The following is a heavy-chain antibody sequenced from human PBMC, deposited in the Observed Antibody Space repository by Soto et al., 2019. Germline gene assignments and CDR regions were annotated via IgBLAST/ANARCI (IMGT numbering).Heavy chain of an antibody. CDR1: GDSISSSSYY. Sequence: QLQLQESGPGLVKPSETLSLTCAVSGDSISSSSYYWGWIRQPPGKGLEWIGSIFYSGSTSYNPSLKSRVTISVDTSKNQFSLKLNSVTAADTAVYYCARNGTAFWSNDHTRGLLDLWGQGTIVTVPS. D-gene: IGHD3-3*01. CDR3: ARNGTAFWSNDHTRGLLDL. CDR2: IFYSGST. J-gene: IGHJ4*02. V-gene: IGHV4-39*01.